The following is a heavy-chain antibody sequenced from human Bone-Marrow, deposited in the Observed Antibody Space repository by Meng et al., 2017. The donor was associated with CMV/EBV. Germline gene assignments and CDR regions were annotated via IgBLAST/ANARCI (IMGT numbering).Heavy chain of an antibody. CDR3: ASGIVVINYYYYGMDV. Sequence: SETLSLTCVVYGGSFSGYYWSWIRQPQGKGLEWIGEINHSGSTNYNPSLKSRVTISVDTSKNQFSLKLSSVTAADTAVYDCASGIVVINYYYYGMDVWGQGTTVTVSS. CDR2: INHSGST. J-gene: IGHJ6*02. D-gene: IGHD3-22*01. CDR1: GGSFSGYY. V-gene: IGHV4-34*01.